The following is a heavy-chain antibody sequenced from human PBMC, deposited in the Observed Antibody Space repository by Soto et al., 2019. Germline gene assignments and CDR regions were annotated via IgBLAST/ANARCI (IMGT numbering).Heavy chain of an antibody. CDR3: AREIQTAVKAFDM. J-gene: IGHJ3*02. V-gene: IGHV3-30-3*01. Sequence: QVQLEESGGGVVKPGRSLRLSCAASGFTFTSYALHWVRQVPGKGLEWVAVVSFDGSNRNYADSVKGRFTISRDNSKNTLYLQMNSLRAEDTAVYYCAREIQTAVKAFDMWGQGTVVTVSS. D-gene: IGHD4-17*01. CDR1: GFTFTSYA. CDR2: VSFDGSNR.